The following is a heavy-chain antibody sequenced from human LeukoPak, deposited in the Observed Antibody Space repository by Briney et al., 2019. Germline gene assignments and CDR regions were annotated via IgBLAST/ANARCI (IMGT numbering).Heavy chain of an antibody. Sequence: SETLSLTCAVYGGSFSDYYWSWIRQPPGKGLEWIGDVNHSGSTNYNPSLKSRVTISVDTSKNQFSLKVSSVTAADTAVYYCARTYSSSSHFDYWGQGTLVTVSS. CDR1: GGSFSDYY. J-gene: IGHJ4*02. D-gene: IGHD6-6*01. CDR3: ARTYSSSSHFDY. V-gene: IGHV4-34*01. CDR2: VNHSGST.